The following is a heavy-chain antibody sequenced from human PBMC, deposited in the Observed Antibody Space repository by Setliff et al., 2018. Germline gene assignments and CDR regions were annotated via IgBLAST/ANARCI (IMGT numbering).Heavy chain of an antibody. CDR1: GYTFTSYD. D-gene: IGHD3-3*01. J-gene: IGHJ3*02. V-gene: IGHV1-8*03. CDR3: ARDYYDFWSGYLAGDDAFDI. Sequence: ASVKVSCKASGYTFTSYDINWVRQATGQGLEWMGWMNPNSGNTGYAQKFQGRVTITRNTSISTAYMELSSLRPEDTAVYYCARDYYDFWSGYLAGDDAFDIWGQGTMVTVSS. CDR2: MNPNSGNT.